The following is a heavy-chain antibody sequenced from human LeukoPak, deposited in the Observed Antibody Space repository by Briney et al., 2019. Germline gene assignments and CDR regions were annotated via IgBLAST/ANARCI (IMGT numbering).Heavy chain of an antibody. J-gene: IGHJ5*02. CDR3: AGRSGYYYGGYFDP. D-gene: IGHD3-22*01. CDR2: IYYSGST. Sequence: PSETLSLTCTVSGGSITSYYWNWIRQPPGKGLEWIGYIYYSGSTNYNPSLKSRVTISVDTSKNQFSLKLSSVTAADTAVYYCAGRSGYYYGGYFDPWGQGTLVTVSS. CDR1: GGSITSYY. V-gene: IGHV4-59*08.